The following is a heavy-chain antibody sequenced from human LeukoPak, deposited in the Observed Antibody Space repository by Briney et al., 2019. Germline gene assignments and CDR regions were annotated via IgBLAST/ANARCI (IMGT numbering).Heavy chain of an antibody. CDR3: ARVNGWGSGSFDY. D-gene: IGHD2-21*01. Sequence: PSETLSLSCTVSGYSISSGYYWGWIRQPPGKGLEWIGSIYHSGSTYYNPSLKSRVTISVDTSKNQFSLKLSSVTAADTAVYYCARVNGWGSGSFDYWGQGTLVTVSS. J-gene: IGHJ4*02. V-gene: IGHV4-38-2*02. CDR1: GYSISSGYY. CDR2: IYHSGST.